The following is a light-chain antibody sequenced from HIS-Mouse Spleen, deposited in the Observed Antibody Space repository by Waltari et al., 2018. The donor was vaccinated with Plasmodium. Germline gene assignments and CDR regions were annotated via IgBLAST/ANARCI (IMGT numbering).Light chain of an antibody. J-gene: IGLJ2*01. CDR3: NSRDSSGTHGV. Sequence: SSELTQDPAVSVALGQTVRITCQGDSLRSYYASWYQQKPGQAPVLVIYGKNNRPSGIPYRFSGSISGNTASLTITGAQAEDEADYYCNSRDSSGTHGVFGGGTKLTVL. V-gene: IGLV3-19*01. CDR1: SLRSYY. CDR2: GKN.